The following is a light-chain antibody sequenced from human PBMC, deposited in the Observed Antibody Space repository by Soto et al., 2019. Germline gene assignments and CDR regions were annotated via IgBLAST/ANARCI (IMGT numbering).Light chain of an antibody. J-gene: IGKJ2*01. Sequence: VIWMTRSPALLSASPGDRGTISGLIRQGISSFVAWYRQKPGKAPERLIYAASTLQIGVPSRFSGSGPVTDFTLTISCLQSEDFATYNCQQYYSFPYTCGQGTKPEIK. CDR1: QGISSF. V-gene: IGKV1D-8*01. CDR2: AAS. CDR3: QQYYSFPYT.